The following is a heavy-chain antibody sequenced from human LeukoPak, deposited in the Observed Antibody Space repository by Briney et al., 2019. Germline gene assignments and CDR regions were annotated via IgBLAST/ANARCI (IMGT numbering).Heavy chain of an antibody. CDR2: IIHSVST. V-gene: IGHV4-34*12. Sequence: SQTLSLTCAVYGGSFSVYYWSWIRQPPGKLLEWIGEIIHSVSTNYNRTLKTRVTISVNTPKNQFSLKLSSVDLADPAGFSVARGAGMSPAATAYFSYMDVWGKGTTVSVSS. D-gene: IGHD2-2*01. CDR1: GGSFSVYY. J-gene: IGHJ6*03. CDR3: ARGAGMSPAATAYFSYMDV.